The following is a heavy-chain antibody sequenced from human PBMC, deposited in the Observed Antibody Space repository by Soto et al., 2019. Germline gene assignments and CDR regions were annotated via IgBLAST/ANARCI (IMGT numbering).Heavy chain of an antibody. CDR2: IYYSGST. V-gene: IGHV4-30-4*01. CDR3: ARVLLETTVKAYFDY. CDR1: GGSISSGDYY. J-gene: IGHJ4*02. Sequence: QVQLQESGPGLVKPSQTLSLTCTVSGGSISSGDYYWSWIRQPPGKGLEWIGYIYYSGSTYYNPSLKSRVTISVDTSKNQFSLKLSSVTAADTAVYYCARVLLETTVKAYFDYWGQGTLVTVSS. D-gene: IGHD4-17*01.